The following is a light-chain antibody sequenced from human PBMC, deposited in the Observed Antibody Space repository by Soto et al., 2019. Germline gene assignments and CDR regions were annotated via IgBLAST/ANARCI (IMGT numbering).Light chain of an antibody. Sequence: DIQMTQSPSTLSASVGHSVTITCRASQSISNWLAWYQQKPGKAPNLLISDASSLQSGVPSRFSGSGSGTEFTLTISSLQPDDFASYYCQQYNSYPWTFGQGTKVEVK. J-gene: IGKJ1*01. CDR1: QSISNW. V-gene: IGKV1-5*01. CDR3: QQYNSYPWT. CDR2: DAS.